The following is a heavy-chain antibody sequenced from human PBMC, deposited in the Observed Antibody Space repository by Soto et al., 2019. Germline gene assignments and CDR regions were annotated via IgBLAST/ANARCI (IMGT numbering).Heavy chain of an antibody. CDR2: ISAYDGKT. D-gene: IGHD3-3*01. CDR3: ARDPYEVCPRDWFDP. J-gene: IGHJ5*02. Sequence: VSAVKPSCKTSGYTFNTYGINWVRQAPGQELELMGWISAYDGKTTYAEKFQGRVTLTTDTSTSTAYMELRSLRSDDTAIYYCARDPYEVCPRDWFDPCGQGTPVTGSS. CDR1: GYTFNTYG. V-gene: IGHV1-18*01.